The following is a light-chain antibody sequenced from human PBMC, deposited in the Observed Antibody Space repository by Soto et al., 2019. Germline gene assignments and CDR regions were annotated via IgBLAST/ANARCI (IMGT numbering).Light chain of an antibody. J-gene: IGKJ2*01. CDR1: QSISTW. V-gene: IGKV1-5*03. CDR3: QQYHIYPYT. CDR2: KAS. Sequence: DLQMTQSPSTLSASVGDRVTITCRASQSISTWLAWYQQKPGKAPNLLIYKASSLQSGVPSRFSGSGSGTEFTLTITSLQPDDFATYYCQQYHIYPYTFGQGTKLEIK.